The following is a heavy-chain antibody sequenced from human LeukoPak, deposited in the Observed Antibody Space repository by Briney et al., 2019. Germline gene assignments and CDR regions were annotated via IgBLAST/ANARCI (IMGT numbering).Heavy chain of an antibody. CDR2: ILHTGST. CDR1: GYSISSDYY. CDR3: ARDKGDYGDYVDAFDI. Sequence: SETLSLTCSVSGYSISSDYYWGWIRQPPGKGLEWIGSILHTGSTYYNPSLKSRVTISVDTSKNQFSLKLSSVTAADTAVYYCARDKGDYGDYVDAFDIWGQGTMVTVSS. V-gene: IGHV4-38-2*02. D-gene: IGHD4-17*01. J-gene: IGHJ3*02.